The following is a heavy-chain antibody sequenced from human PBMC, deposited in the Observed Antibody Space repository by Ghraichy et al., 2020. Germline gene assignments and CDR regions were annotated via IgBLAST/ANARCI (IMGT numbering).Heavy chain of an antibody. CDR1: GGSISSSSYY. V-gene: IGHV4-39*01. Sequence: SETLSLTCTVSGGSISSSSYYWGWIRQPPGKGLEWIGSIYYSGSTYYNPSLKSRVTISVDTSKNQFSLKLSSVTAADTAVYYCARHGPHSSGYLYYFDYWGQGTLVTVSS. D-gene: IGHD3-22*01. CDR3: ARHGPHSSGYLYYFDY. CDR2: IYYSGST. J-gene: IGHJ4*02.